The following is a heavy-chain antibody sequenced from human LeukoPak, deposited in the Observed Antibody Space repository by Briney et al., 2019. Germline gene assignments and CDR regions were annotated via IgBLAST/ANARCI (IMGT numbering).Heavy chain of an antibody. D-gene: IGHD6-19*01. CDR1: GFTFSRYG. V-gene: IGHV3-30*02. Sequence: GGSLRLSCAASGFTFSRYGMHWVRQAPGKGLEWVAFIRFDGSNKYYADSVKGRFTISRDNSKSTLFLQMNSLRVEDTAVYYCAREFRSGYNSRWFDYWGRGTLVTVSS. CDR2: IRFDGSNK. J-gene: IGHJ5*01. CDR3: AREFRSGYNSRWFDY.